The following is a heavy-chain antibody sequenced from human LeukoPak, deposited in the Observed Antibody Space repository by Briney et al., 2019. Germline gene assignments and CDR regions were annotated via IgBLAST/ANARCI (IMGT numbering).Heavy chain of an antibody. Sequence: GGSLRLSCAASGFTFSDYYMSWIRQAPGKGLEWVSYISSSGSTIYYADSVKGRFTISRDNAKNSLYLQMNSLRAEDTAVYYCARRQMYYYDSSGYYYYYYGMDVWGQGTTVTVSS. CDR2: ISSSGSTI. CDR1: GFTFSDYY. CDR3: ARRQMYYYDSSGYYYYYYGMDV. V-gene: IGHV3-11*01. D-gene: IGHD3-22*01. J-gene: IGHJ6*02.